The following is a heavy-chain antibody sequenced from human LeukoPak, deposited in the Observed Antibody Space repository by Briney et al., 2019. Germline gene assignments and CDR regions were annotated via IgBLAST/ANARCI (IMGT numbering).Heavy chain of an antibody. CDR1: GFSFSDHY. CDR3: ARIWTAAAGTPNY. J-gene: IGHJ4*02. V-gene: IGHV3-11*06. D-gene: IGHD6-13*01. Sequence: GGSLRLSCAAPGFSFSDHYMSWIRQAPGKGLEWVSYISGSGSHTNYADSVKGRFTVSRDNAKNSLYLQMNSLIAEDTAVYYCARIWTAAAGTPNYWGQGTLVTVSS. CDR2: ISGSGSHT.